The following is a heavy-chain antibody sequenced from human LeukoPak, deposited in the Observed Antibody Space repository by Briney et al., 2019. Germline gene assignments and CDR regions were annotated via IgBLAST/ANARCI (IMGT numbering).Heavy chain of an antibody. D-gene: IGHD6-25*01. CDR2: ISYDGTNK. CDR3: ARESGTSYYFDY. Sequence: GRPLRLSCAASGFTFSSYAMHWVRQAPGKGLDWVAVISYDGTNKYYADSVKGRFTISRDYSKNTLYLQMNSLRAEDTAVYYCARESGTSYYFDYWGQGTLVTVSS. CDR1: GFTFSSYA. V-gene: IGHV3-30*04. J-gene: IGHJ4*02.